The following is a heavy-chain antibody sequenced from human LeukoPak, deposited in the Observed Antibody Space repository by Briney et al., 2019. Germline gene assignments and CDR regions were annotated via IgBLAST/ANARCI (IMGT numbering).Heavy chain of an antibody. J-gene: IGHJ3*02. D-gene: IGHD6-19*01. V-gene: IGHV1-69*05. CDR3: ASNDKAVAGNRSPGDAFDI. Sequence: GSSVKVSCKASGGTFSSYAISWVRQAPGQGLEWMGGIIPIFGTANYAQKSQGRVTITTDESTSTAYMELSSLRSEDTAVYYCASNDKAVAGNRSPGDAFDIWGQGTMVTVSS. CDR2: IIPIFGTA. CDR1: GGTFSSYA.